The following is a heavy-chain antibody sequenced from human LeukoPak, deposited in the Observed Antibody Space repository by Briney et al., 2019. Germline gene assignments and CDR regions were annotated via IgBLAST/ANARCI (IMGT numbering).Heavy chain of an antibody. V-gene: IGHV3-7*01. CDR3: ARDGLTAIATPYYFDY. CDR2: IKQDGSNK. CDR1: GFTFSSSW. Sequence: GGSLRLSCAASGFTFSSSWMSWVRQAPGKGLEWVANIKQDGSNKYYADSVKGRFTISRDNSKNTLYLQMNSLRAEDTAVYYCARDGLTAIATPYYFDYWGQGTLVTVSS. J-gene: IGHJ4*02. D-gene: IGHD6-6*01.